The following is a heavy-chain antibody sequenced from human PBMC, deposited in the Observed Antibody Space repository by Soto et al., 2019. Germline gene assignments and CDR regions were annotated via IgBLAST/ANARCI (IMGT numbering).Heavy chain of an antibody. Sequence: ASVKVSCKASGYTFTSYTRHWVRQAPGQRLEWMGWITAGNGNTKYSQKFQGRVTITRDTSTSTAYMELRSLRSDDTAVYYCARDTAAAGYYYYGMDVWGQGTTVTVSS. J-gene: IGHJ6*02. CDR3: ARDTAAAGYYYYGMDV. D-gene: IGHD6-13*01. CDR2: ITAGNGNT. CDR1: GYTFTSYT. V-gene: IGHV1-3*01.